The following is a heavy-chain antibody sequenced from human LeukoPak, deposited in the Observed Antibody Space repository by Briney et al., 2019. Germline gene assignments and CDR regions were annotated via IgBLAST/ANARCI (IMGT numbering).Heavy chain of an antibody. Sequence: SETLSLTCTVSGGSISSYYWSWIRQPAGKGLEWIGRIYTSGSTNYNPSLKSRVTMSVDTSKNQFSPKLSSVTAADTAVYYCARAGGGYDFWSGYRRQDWFDPWGQGTLVTVSS. CDR2: IYTSGST. D-gene: IGHD3-3*01. J-gene: IGHJ5*02. CDR1: GGSISSYY. CDR3: ARAGGGYDFWSGYRRQDWFDP. V-gene: IGHV4-4*07.